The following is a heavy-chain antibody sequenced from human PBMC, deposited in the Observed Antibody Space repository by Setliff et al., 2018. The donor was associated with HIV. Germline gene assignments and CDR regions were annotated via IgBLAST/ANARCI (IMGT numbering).Heavy chain of an antibody. CDR3: TARRTVGANGDFQH. J-gene: IGHJ1*01. CDR2: IRSKANSYAT. D-gene: IGHD1-26*01. Sequence: GGSLRLSCAASGFTFSGSAMHWVRQASGKGLEWVGRIRSKANSYATAYAASVKGRFTISRDDSKNTAYLQMNSLRTEDTAIYYCTARRTVGANGDFQHWGQGTLVTVSS. CDR1: GFTFSGSA. V-gene: IGHV3-73*01.